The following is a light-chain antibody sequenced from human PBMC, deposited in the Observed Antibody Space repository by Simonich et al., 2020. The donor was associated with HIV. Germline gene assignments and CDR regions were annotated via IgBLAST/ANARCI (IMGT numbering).Light chain of an antibody. CDR2: EVS. J-gene: IGKJ4*01. CDR3: IQGINLPLT. V-gene: IGKV2-29*02. Sequence: DIVMTQTPLSLSVTPGQPASISCKSSHSLLHSEGKTYLFWYLQKPGQSPQLLIYEVSSRCSGVPDRFSGSGSGTDFTLRISRAEAEDVGIYYCIQGINLPLTFGGGTKVEIK. CDR1: HSLLHSEGKTY.